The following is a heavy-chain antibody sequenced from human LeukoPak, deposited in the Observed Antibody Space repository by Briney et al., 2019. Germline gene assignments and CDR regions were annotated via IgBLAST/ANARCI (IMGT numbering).Heavy chain of an antibody. J-gene: IGHJ4*02. D-gene: IGHD2-2*01. CDR2: ISYDGSNK. CDR1: GFTFSSYA. V-gene: IGHV3-30-3*01. Sequence: GRSLRLSCAASGFTFSSYAIHWVRQAPGKGLEWVAVISYDGSNKYYADSVKGRFIISRDNSKNTLYLEMNSLRAEDTAVYYCARDPTVVVPAAVWGQGTLVTVSS. CDR3: ARDPTVVVPAAV.